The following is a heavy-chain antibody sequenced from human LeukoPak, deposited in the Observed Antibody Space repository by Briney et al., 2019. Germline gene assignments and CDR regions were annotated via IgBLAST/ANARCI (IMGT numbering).Heavy chain of an antibody. Sequence: ASVKVSCKASGYTFTGYYMHWVRQAPGQGLEWMGWINPNSGGTSYAQKFQGRVTMTRDTSISTAYMELSRLRSDDTAVYYCARETYYYDSSGYSSFDYWGQGTLVTVSS. CDR2: INPNSGGT. D-gene: IGHD3-22*01. CDR1: GYTFTGYY. V-gene: IGHV1-2*02. CDR3: ARETYYYDSSGYSSFDY. J-gene: IGHJ4*02.